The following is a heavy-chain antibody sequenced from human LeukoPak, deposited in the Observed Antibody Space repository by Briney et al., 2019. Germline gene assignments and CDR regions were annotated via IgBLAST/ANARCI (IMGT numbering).Heavy chain of an antibody. CDR3: ASGAHYYDSSGYYYSQYYFDH. CDR2: IYYSGST. CDR1: GGSISSSSYY. V-gene: IGHV4-39*01. D-gene: IGHD3-22*01. J-gene: IGHJ4*02. Sequence: SETLSLTCTVSGGSISSSSYYWGWIRQPPGKGLEWIGSIYYSGSTYYNPSLKSRVTISVDTSKNQFSLKLSSVTAADTAVYYCASGAHYYDSSGYYYSQYYFDHWGQGTLVTVSS.